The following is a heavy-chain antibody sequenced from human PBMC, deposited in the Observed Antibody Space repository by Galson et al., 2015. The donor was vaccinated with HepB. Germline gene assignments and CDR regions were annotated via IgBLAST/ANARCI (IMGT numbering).Heavy chain of an antibody. Sequence: SLRLSCAASGSTFSGSTMNWVRQTSGKGLEWVGRIRTRVNSYATVYAASVIGRFTISRDDSKNTAYPQMNSLKTEDTAVYYCAEGTYYFDYWGQGTLVTVSS. J-gene: IGHJ4*02. V-gene: IGHV3-73*01. CDR3: AEGTYYFDY. D-gene: IGHD3/OR15-3a*01. CDR1: GSTFSGST. CDR2: IRTRVNSYAT.